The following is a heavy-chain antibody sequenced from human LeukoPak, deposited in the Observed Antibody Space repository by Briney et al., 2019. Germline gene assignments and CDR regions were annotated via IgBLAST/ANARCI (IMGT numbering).Heavy chain of an antibody. D-gene: IGHD1-1*01. CDR2: VSGSGGDT. J-gene: IGHJ5*02. V-gene: IGHV3-23*01. CDR3: AKRYNWNDNWFDP. Sequence: PGGSLRLSCAASGFTFSSYAMSWVRQAPGKGLEWVSGVSGSGGDTYYADSVKGRFTISRDNSKNTLYLQMNSLRAEDTAVYYCAKRYNWNDNWFDPWGQGTLVIVSS. CDR1: GFTFSSYA.